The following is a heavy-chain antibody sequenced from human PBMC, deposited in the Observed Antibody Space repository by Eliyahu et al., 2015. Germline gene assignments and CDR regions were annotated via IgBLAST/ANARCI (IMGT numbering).Heavy chain of an antibody. J-gene: IGHJ4*02. CDR3: AKVGGQYDYVWGSYRGGQNFDY. D-gene: IGHD3-16*02. CDR2: INHSGST. CDR1: GGSFSGYY. Sequence: QVQLQQWGAGLLKPSETLSLPCAVYGGSFSGYYWSWIRQPPGKGLEWIGEINHSGSTNYNPSLKSRVTISVDTSKNQFSLKLSSVTAADTAVYYCAKVGGQYDYVWGSYRGGQNFDYWGQGTPVTVSS. V-gene: IGHV4-34*01.